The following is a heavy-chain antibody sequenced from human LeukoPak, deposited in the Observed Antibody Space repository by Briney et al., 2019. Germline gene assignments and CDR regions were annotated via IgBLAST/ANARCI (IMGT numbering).Heavy chain of an antibody. CDR1: GFTFSGSA. V-gene: IGHV3-73*01. CDR3: TRWDCTTTGCYPFDY. CDR2: IRDKANSYAT. D-gene: IGHD2-2*01. J-gene: IGHJ4*02. Sequence: GGSLRLSCAASGFTFSGSAIHWVRQASGKGLEWVGRIRDKANSYATAYIASVKGRFTISRDDSKNTAHLQMSSLKTEDTAVYYCTRWDCTTTGCYPFDYWGQGTLVTVSS.